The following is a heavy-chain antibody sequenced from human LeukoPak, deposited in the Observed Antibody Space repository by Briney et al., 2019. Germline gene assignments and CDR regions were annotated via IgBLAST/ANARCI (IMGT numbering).Heavy chain of an antibody. CDR3: AAQGYCSDGSCS. CDR1: GFTFGDYG. D-gene: IGHD2-15*01. V-gene: IGHV3-20*04. Sequence: PGGSLRLSCAASGFTFGDYGMSWVRQAPRKGLEWVSGINWNGGSTGYADSVKGRFTISRDNAKNSLYLQMNSLRAEDTAFYYCAAQGYCSDGSCSWGQGTLVTVSS. CDR2: INWNGGST. J-gene: IGHJ5*02.